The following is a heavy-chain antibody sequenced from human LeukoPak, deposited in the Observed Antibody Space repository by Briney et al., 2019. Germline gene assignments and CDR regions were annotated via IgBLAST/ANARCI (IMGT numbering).Heavy chain of an antibody. CDR1: GGSISNYY. CDR3: ARYHGDYSFDY. V-gene: IGHV4-59*08. CDR2: INYSGST. J-gene: IGHJ4*02. D-gene: IGHD4-17*01. Sequence: SETLSLTCTVSGGSISNYYWSWIRQPPGKGLEWIGYINYSGSTNYNPSLKSRVTVSVDTSKTQFSLRLSSVTAADTAVYYCARYHGDYSFDYWGQGTLVTLSS.